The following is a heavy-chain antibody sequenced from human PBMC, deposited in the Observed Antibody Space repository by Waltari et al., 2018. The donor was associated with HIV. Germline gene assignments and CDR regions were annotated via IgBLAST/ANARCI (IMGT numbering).Heavy chain of an antibody. CDR3: ARRPGYCSGTRCYYSHWFDP. Sequence: QITLEESGPTLVKPTQTLTLTCTFSGFSLSTSGVGVGWIRQPPEKALEWLALIYWNGNKHYSPSLKSRVTITKETSKDQVVLKMTNMDPADTATYFCARRPGYCSGTRCYYSHWFDPWGQGTLVTVSS. J-gene: IGHJ5*02. D-gene: IGHD2-2*03. V-gene: IGHV2-5*01. CDR2: IYWNGNK. CDR1: GFSLSTSGVG.